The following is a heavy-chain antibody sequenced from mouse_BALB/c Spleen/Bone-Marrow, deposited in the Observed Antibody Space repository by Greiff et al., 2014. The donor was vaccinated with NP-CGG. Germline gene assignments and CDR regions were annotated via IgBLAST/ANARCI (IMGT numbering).Heavy chain of an antibody. J-gene: IGHJ4*01. CDR1: GYAFSSSW. V-gene: IGHV1-82*01. CDR3: ARSAYYGSSYGAMDY. CDR2: IYPGDGDT. D-gene: IGHD1-1*01. Sequence: LQESGPELVKPGASVKISCTGSGYAFSSSWMNWVKQGPGQGLEWIGRIYPGDGDTNSNGRFKGKATLTADRSSNTAYMQLSSLTSVDSAVYFCARSAYYGSSYGAMDYWGQGTSVTVSS.